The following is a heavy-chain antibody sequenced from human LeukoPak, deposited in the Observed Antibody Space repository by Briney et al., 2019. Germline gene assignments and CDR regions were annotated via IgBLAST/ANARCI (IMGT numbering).Heavy chain of an antibody. J-gene: IGHJ5*02. V-gene: IGHV7-4-1*02. CDR3: ARGLNIVATINWFDP. Sequence: EASVKVSCKASGYTFTSYAMNWVRQAPGQGLEWMGWINTNTGNPTYAQGFTGRFVFSLDTSVSTAYLQISSLKAEDTAVYYCARGLNIVATINWFDPWGQGTLVTVSS. CDR1: GYTFTSYA. D-gene: IGHD5-12*01. CDR2: INTNTGNP.